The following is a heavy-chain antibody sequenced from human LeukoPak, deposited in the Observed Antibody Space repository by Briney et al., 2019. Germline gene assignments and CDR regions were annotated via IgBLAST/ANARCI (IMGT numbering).Heavy chain of an antibody. CDR3: ARVAYLSKGSGWSLGY. Sequence: GASVKVSCKASGYTFNSYGISWVRQAPGQGLEWMGWISAYNGHTNYAQKFQGRVTMTRDTSISTAYMELSRLRSDDTAVYYCARVAYLSKGSGWSLGYWGQGTLVTVSS. CDR2: ISAYNGHT. V-gene: IGHV1-18*01. CDR1: GYTFNSYG. J-gene: IGHJ4*02. D-gene: IGHD6-19*01.